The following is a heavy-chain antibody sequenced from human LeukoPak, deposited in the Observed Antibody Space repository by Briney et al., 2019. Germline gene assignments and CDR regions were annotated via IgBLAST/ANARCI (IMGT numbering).Heavy chain of an antibody. CDR3: AATDIVVVPATTHFDY. CDR1: GGSFSGYY. J-gene: IGHJ4*02. D-gene: IGHD2-2*01. CDR2: INHSGST. V-gene: IGHV4-34*01. Sequence: SETLSLTCAVYGGSFSGYYWSWIRQPPGKGLEWIGEINHSGSTNYNPSLKSRVTISVDTSKNQFSLKLSSVTAADTAVYYCAATDIVVVPATTHFDYWGQGTLVTVSS.